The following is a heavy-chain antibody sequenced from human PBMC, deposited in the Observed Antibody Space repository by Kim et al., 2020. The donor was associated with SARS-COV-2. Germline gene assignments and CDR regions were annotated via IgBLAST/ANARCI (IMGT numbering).Heavy chain of an antibody. D-gene: IGHD6-6*01. CDR2: T. V-gene: IGHV1-18*01. Sequence: TNYAQKLQGRVTMTPDTATSTAYRELRSLRADDTAVYYCAGEGSSVAFDIWGQGTMVTVSS. J-gene: IGHJ3*02. CDR3: AGEGSSVAFDI.